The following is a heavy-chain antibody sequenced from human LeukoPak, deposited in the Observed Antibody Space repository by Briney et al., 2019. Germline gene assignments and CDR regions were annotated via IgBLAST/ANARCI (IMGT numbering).Heavy chain of an antibody. CDR3: ATITGSPDY. J-gene: IGHJ4*02. CDR1: GFTINKYG. CDR2: ISHDGENK. D-gene: IGHD1-20*01. V-gene: IGHV3-30*02. Sequence: PGGSLKLSCAASGFTINKYGIHWVRRAPGKGLEWVALISHDGENKFYADSVKGRFTISRDNSKNTVYLQMGSLTTEDTSLYYCATITGSPDYWGQGSLVTVSS.